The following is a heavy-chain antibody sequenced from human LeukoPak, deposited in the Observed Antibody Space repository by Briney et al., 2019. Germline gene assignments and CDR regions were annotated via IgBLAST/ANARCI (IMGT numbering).Heavy chain of an antibody. V-gene: IGHV4-59*01. D-gene: IGHD3-9*01. Sequence: SETLSLTCTVSGGSIRNYYWTWLRQPPGKGLEWIGTIYHSGVTNYNASLNSRVTMSVDTSKDEFSLRLSPVAAADTAVYFCPXXFRPXYFVPHGYFDLWGRGTLLAVSS. CDR1: GGSIRNYY. CDR3: PXXFRPXYFVPHGYFDL. J-gene: IGHJ2*01. CDR2: IYHSGVT.